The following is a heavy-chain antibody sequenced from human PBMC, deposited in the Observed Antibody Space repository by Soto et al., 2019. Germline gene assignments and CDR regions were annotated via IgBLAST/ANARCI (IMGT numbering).Heavy chain of an antibody. CDR3: ALAPDPWGEAFDI. CDR2: IYYSGST. J-gene: IGHJ3*02. D-gene: IGHD7-27*01. V-gene: IGHV4-31*03. Sequence: SETLSLTCTVSGVSTRSSGYYWGWIRQHPGKGLEWIGSIYYSGSTYYNPSLESRVTISVDTSKNQFSLKLSSVTAGDTAVYYCALAPDPWGEAFDIWGQWTMVTVSS. CDR1: GVSTRSSGYY.